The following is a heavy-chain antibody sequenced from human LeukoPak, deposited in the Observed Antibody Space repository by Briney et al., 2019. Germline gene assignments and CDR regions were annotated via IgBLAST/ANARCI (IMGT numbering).Heavy chain of an antibody. CDR3: ARRRGAVTTSWFDP. J-gene: IGHJ5*02. Sequence: SVKVSCKAPGGTFSSYAIGWVRQAPGQGLEWMGGIIPIFGTANYAQKFQGRVTITADESTSTAYMELSSLRSEDTAVYYCARRRGAVTTSWFDPWGQGTLVTVSS. CDR2: IIPIFGTA. CDR1: GGTFSSYA. V-gene: IGHV1-69*13. D-gene: IGHD4-17*01.